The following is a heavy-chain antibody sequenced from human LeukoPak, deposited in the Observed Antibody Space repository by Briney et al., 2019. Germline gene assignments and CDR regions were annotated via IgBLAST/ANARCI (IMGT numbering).Heavy chain of an antibody. Sequence: SETLSLTCTVSGGSISSHYWSWIRQPPGKGLEWIGYIYTSGSTNYNPSLKSRVTISVDTSKNQFSLKLSSVTAADTAVYYCARQTGIAAAGLFDPWGQGALVTVSS. CDR1: GGSISSHY. CDR2: IYTSGST. CDR3: ARQTGIAAAGLFDP. D-gene: IGHD6-13*01. V-gene: IGHV4-4*09. J-gene: IGHJ5*02.